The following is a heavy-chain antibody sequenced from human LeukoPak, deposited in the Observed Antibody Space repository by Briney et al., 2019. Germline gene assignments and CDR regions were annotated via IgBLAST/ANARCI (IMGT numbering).Heavy chain of an antibody. D-gene: IGHD3-22*01. CDR2: IYSGGST. CDR3: AKEFYYYDSSADH. Sequence: PGGYLRLSCAASGFTVSSNYMSWVRQAPGKGLEWVSVIYSGGSTYYADSVKGRFTISRDNSKNTLYLQMNSLRAEDTAVYYCAKEFYYYDSSADHWGQGTLVTVSS. CDR1: GFTVSSNY. V-gene: IGHV3-53*01. J-gene: IGHJ4*02.